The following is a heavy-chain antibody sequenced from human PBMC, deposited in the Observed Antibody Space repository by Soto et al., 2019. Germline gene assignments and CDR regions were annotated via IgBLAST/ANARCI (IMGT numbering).Heavy chain of an antibody. Sequence: GGSLRLSCAASGFTFSSYAMSWVRQAPGKGLEWVSAISDIGDTTIYADSVKGRFTISRDNSKNTLHLQMNSLRAEDTAVYYCAKTPSSGYYPFDYWGQGTLVTVSS. J-gene: IGHJ4*02. D-gene: IGHD3-3*01. CDR3: AKTPSSGYYPFDY. CDR2: ISDIGDTT. V-gene: IGHV3-23*01. CDR1: GFTFSSYA.